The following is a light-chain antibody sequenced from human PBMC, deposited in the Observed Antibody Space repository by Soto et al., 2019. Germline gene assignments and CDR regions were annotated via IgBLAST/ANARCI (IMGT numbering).Light chain of an antibody. V-gene: IGLV4-69*01. Sequence: QLVLTQSPSASASLGASVKLTCTLSSGHSNYAIAWHQQQSEKGPRYLMKLNSDGSHSKGDVIPDRFSGSSSGAERYLTISSRQSEDEADYYCQTWGSGIVVFGGGTQLTVL. CDR3: QTWGSGIVV. CDR2: LNSDGSH. J-gene: IGLJ2*01. CDR1: SGHSNYA.